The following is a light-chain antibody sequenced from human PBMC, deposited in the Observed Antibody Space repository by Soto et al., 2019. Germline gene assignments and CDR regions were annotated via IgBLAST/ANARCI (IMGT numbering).Light chain of an antibody. V-gene: IGLV2-14*01. CDR2: DVS. J-gene: IGLJ1*01. Sequence: QSALTQPASVSGSPGQSITISCTGTSSDVGGYNYVSWYQQHPGKAPKLMIYDVSNRPSGVSNRFSGYKSGNRASLTISGLQAEYDADYYCSSYTSSSTLYVFGTGTKLTV. CDR3: SSYTSSSTLYV. CDR1: SSDVGGYNY.